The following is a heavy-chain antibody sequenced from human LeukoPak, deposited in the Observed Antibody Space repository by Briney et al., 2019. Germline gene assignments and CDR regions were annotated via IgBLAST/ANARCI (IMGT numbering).Heavy chain of an antibody. J-gene: IGHJ6*02. Sequence: SETLSLTCTVSGGSISSYYWSWIRQPPGKGLEWIGYIYYSGSTNYNPSLKSRVTISVDTSKNQFSLKLSSVTAADTAVYYCARAMPGYSTYYYYYYGMDVWGQGTTVTISS. D-gene: IGHD6-13*01. CDR1: GGSISSYY. CDR2: IYYSGST. CDR3: ARAMPGYSTYYYYYYGMDV. V-gene: IGHV4-59*01.